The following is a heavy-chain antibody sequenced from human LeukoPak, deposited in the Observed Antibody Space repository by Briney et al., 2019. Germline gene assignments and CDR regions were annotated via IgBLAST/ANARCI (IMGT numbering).Heavy chain of an antibody. J-gene: IGHJ4*02. CDR2: IIPILGTA. CDR1: GGTFSSYA. V-gene: IGHV1-69*04. D-gene: IGHD3-22*01. Sequence: GASVKVSCKASGGTFSSYAISWVRQAPGQGLEWMGRIIPILGTANYAQKFQGRVTITADKSTSTAYMELSSLRSEDTAVYYCAVVYYDSSGYDYWGQGTLVTVSS. CDR3: AVVYYDSSGYDY.